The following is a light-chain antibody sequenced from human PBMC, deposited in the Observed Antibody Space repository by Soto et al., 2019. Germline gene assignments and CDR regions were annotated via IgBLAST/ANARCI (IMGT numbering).Light chain of an antibody. CDR3: QQYCSTPPLT. V-gene: IGKV1-39*01. CDR2: VAS. Sequence: DIQMTQSPSTLSASVGDRVTITCRASQSINTCLNWYQQKPGKAPKLLIYVASTLQSGVPSRFRGSGSGTDFTLTISSLQPDDFATYYCQQYCSTPPLTFGEGTKVEIK. J-gene: IGKJ4*01. CDR1: QSINTC.